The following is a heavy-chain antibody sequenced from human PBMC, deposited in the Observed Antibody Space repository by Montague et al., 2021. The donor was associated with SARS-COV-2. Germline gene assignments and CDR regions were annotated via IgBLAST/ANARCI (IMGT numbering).Heavy chain of an antibody. CDR2: IYTSGST. Sequence: TLSLTCTVSGGSISSGSYYWSWIRQPAGKGLEWIGRIYTSGSTNYNPSLKSRVTISVDTSKNQFSLKLSSVTAADTAVYYCARDLAPYYGSGSYYNPIDSFATPGRRTMPPLSS. CDR1: GGSISSGSYY. V-gene: IGHV4-61*02. D-gene: IGHD3-10*01. CDR3: ARDLAPYYGSGSYYNPIDSFAT. J-gene: IGHJ3*02.